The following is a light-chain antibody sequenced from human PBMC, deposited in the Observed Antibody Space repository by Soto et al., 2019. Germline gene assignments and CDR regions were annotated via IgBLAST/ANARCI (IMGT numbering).Light chain of an antibody. V-gene: IGLV1-44*01. CDR2: SNN. CDR1: SSNIGSNT. Sequence: QSVLTQPPSASGTPGQRVTISCSGSSSNIGSNTVNWYQQLTGKAPKLLIYSNNQRPSGVPDRFSGSKSGTSASLAISGLQSEDEADYHCAAWDDSLNGVVFGGGTKLTVL. CDR3: AAWDDSLNGVV. J-gene: IGLJ2*01.